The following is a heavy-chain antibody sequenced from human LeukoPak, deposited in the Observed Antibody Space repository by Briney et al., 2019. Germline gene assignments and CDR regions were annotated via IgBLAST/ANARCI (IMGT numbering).Heavy chain of an antibody. V-gene: IGHV4-59*08. Sequence: PSETLSLTCAVYGGSFSGYYWNWIRQPPGRGLEWIGYIYYSGSTKYHPSLESRVTISVDTSKTQFSLKMSSVTAADTAVYYCGRWSSGYYAFDYWGQGSLVTVS. CDR1: GGSFSGYY. CDR3: GRWSSGYYAFDY. CDR2: IYYSGST. J-gene: IGHJ4*02. D-gene: IGHD3-22*01.